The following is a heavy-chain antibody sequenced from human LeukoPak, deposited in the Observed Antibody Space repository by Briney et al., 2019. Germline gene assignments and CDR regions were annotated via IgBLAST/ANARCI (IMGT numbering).Heavy chain of an antibody. CDR3: ASLYSSGCHTRYYFDY. CDR2: ISYSGST. V-gene: IGHV4-39*01. D-gene: IGHD6-19*01. Sequence: PLETLSLTCTVSGGSISSSSYYRGWIRPPPGKRLEWIGSISYSGSTYYNPSLKSRVTISVYTSKNKFSLKLCSVTAADTCVYYCASLYSSGCHTRYYFDYWGQGTLVTVSS. CDR1: GGSISSSSYY. J-gene: IGHJ4*02.